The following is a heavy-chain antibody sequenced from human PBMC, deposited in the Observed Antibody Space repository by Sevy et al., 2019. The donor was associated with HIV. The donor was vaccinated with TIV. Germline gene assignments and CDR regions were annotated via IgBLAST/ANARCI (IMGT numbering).Heavy chain of an antibody. J-gene: IGHJ4*02. D-gene: IGHD3-10*01. V-gene: IGHV1-46*01. CDR1: GYVLSYFH. Sequence: ASVKVSCKASGYVLSYFHIHWVRQAPGQGPEWMGIIHPTGRDINYALKFQGRFTMTRDASTNTVYMDLSSLTSEDTAVYYCARGDSGSGRGFDYWGQGTLVTVSS. CDR2: IHPTGRDI. CDR3: ARGDSGSGRGFDY.